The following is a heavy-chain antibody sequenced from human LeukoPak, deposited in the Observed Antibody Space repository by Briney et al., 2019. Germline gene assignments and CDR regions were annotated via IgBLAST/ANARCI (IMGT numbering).Heavy chain of an antibody. CDR2: IYYSGTT. J-gene: IGHJ4*02. Sequence: SETLSLTCSVSGFSLTTGYYWTWIRQPPGKELEWIGYIYYSGTTNYNPSFDKSRVTISLDTSKNQFSLKLSSVTAADTALYYCARGYSSSSYYFEYWGQGILVTVSS. CDR1: GFSLTTGYY. V-gene: IGHV4-61*01. D-gene: IGHD6-6*01. CDR3: ARGYSSSSYYFEY.